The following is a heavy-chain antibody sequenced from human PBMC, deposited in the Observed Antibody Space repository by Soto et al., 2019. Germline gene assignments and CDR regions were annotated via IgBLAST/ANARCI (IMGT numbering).Heavy chain of an antibody. D-gene: IGHD2-2*01. J-gene: IGHJ6*02. CDR1: GFTFSNAW. V-gene: IGHV3-15*01. CDR3: TTEGDIVVVPAATLYYYYGMDV. CDR2: IKSKTDGGTT. Sequence: GGSLRLSCAASGFTFSNAWMSWVRQAPGKGLEWVGRIKSKTDGGTTDYAAPVKGRFTISRDDSKNTLYLQMNSLKTEDTAVYYCTTEGDIVVVPAATLYYYYGMDVWGQGTTVTVSS.